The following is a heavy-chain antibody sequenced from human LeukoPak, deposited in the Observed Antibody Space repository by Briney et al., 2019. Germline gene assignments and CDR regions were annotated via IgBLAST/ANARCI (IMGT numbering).Heavy chain of an antibody. Sequence: KSSETLSLTCAVSGVSISSSEWWIWVRQPPGQGLEWIGEIHRAGRTRCNPFLKSRVTISMDYSKNQFSLKLTSVTAADTAIYYCGKTDIYFNPIDYWGPGSLVTVSS. V-gene: IGHV4-4*02. D-gene: IGHD3-9*01. CDR3: GKTDIYFNPIDY. CDR2: IHRAGRT. J-gene: IGHJ4*02. CDR1: GVSISSSEW.